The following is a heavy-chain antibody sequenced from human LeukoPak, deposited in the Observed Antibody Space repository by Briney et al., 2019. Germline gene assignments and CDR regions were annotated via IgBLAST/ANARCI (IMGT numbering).Heavy chain of an antibody. CDR3: ARDLGYCTSTSCRNWFDP. CDR1: GFTFSTQW. V-gene: IGHV3-74*01. D-gene: IGHD2-2*01. CDR2: INNDGSST. Sequence: PGGSLRLSCAASGFTFSTQWMHWVRQAPGKGLVWVSRINNDGSSTIYADSVKGRFTISRDNAKNTLYLQMNSLRAEDTAVYYCARDLGYCTSTSCRNWFDPWGQGTLVTVSS. J-gene: IGHJ5*02.